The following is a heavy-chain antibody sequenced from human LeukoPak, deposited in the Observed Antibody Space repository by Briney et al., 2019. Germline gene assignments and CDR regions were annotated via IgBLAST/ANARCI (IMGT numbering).Heavy chain of an antibody. CDR1: GFTFSSYS. V-gene: IGHV3-21*01. CDR2: ISSSSTYI. J-gene: IGHJ4*02. Sequence: GRSLRLSCAASGFTFSSYSMNWVRQAPGKGLEWVSFISSSSTYIYYADSMKGRFTISRDDAKSSLYLQMNSLRTEDTAVYYCARAGSHLGIDYWGQGTLVTVSS. CDR3: ARAGSHLGIDY. D-gene: IGHD1-1*01.